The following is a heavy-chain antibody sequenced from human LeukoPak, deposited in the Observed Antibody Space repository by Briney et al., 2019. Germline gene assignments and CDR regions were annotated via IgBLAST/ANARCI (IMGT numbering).Heavy chain of an antibody. V-gene: IGHV4-34*01. Sequence: SETLSLTCAVYGGSFSGYYWSWIRQPPGKGLEWIGEINHSGSTNYNPSLKSRVTISVDTSKNQFSLKLSSVTAADTAVYYCARDRVRDFWSGYPNLYYGMDVWGQGTTVTVSS. CDR3: ARDRVRDFWSGYPNLYYGMDV. CDR2: INHSGST. CDR1: GGSFSGYY. D-gene: IGHD3-3*01. J-gene: IGHJ6*02.